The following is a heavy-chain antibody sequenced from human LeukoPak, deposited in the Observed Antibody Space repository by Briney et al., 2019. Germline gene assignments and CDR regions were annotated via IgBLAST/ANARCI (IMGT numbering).Heavy chain of an antibody. Sequence: GGSLRLSCAASGFTFSSSAMSWVRQVPGKGLEWVAVIWYDGSNKYYADSVKGRFTISRDNSKNTLYLQMNSLRAEDTAVYYCARDRAAAPKYYFDYWGQGTLVTVSS. V-gene: IGHV3-33*08. CDR2: IWYDGSNK. CDR1: GFTFSSSA. J-gene: IGHJ4*02. CDR3: ARDRAAAPKYYFDY. D-gene: IGHD2-2*01.